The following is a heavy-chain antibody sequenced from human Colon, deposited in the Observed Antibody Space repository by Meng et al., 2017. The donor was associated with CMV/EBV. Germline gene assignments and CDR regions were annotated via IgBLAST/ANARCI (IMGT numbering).Heavy chain of an antibody. CDR1: GFSFITDKAG. D-gene: IGHD5-12*01. CDR2: IYWDDDT. J-gene: IGHJ4*02. V-gene: IGHV2-5*02. CDR3: VRRSYSGQDDY. Sequence: QITLKGSGPTLVKPTQTLTLTFTFSGFSFITDKAGVGWIRHPPGKALEWLGFIYWDDDTRYSPSLKTRLTITRDTSKNQVILTMTNMDPADTATYYCVRRSYSGQDDYWGQGALVTVSS.